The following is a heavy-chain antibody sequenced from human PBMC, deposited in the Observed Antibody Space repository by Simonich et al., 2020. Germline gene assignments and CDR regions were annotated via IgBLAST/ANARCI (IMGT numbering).Heavy chain of an antibody. J-gene: IGHJ1*01. CDR3: ARGLRVAAAGTAFQH. D-gene: IGHD6-13*01. CDR1: GGSFSGYY. V-gene: IGHV4-34*01. CDR2: IHHSGST. Sequence: QVQLQQWGAGLLKPSETLSLTYAVYGGSFSGYYWIWLRQPPGQGLEWIGEIHHSGSTNYNPSLKSRVTISVDTSKNQFSLKLISVTAADTAVYYCARGLRVAAAGTAFQHWGQGTLVTVSS.